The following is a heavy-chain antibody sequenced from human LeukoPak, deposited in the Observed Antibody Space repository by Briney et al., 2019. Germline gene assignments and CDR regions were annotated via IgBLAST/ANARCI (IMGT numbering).Heavy chain of an antibody. Sequence: GRSLRLSCAASGFTFSSYAMHWVRQAPGKGLEWVAVISYDGSNKYYADSVKGRFTISRDNSKNTLYLQMNSLRDEDTALYYCVKGDINSRNWYGAYHFDAWGQGTLVTVSS. CDR2: ISYDGSNK. V-gene: IGHV3-30-3*01. J-gene: IGHJ4*02. CDR1: GFTFSSYA. D-gene: IGHD6-13*01. CDR3: VKGDINSRNWYGAYHFDA.